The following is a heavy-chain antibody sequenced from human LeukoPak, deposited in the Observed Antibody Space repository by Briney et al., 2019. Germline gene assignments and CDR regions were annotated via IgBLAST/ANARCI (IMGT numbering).Heavy chain of an antibody. D-gene: IGHD3-22*01. J-gene: IGHJ4*02. Sequence: GGSLKLSCAASGFTFSGSAVHWVRQASGKGLEWVGRIRSRANKYATAYGASVKGRFTVSRDDSKNTAYLQMNSLKIEDTAVYYCTRLYDSGFDYWGQGTLVTVSP. CDR2: IRSRANKYAT. V-gene: IGHV3-73*01. CDR3: TRLYDSGFDY. CDR1: GFTFSGSA.